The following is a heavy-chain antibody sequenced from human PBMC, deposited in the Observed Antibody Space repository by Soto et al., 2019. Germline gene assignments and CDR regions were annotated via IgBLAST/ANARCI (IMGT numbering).Heavy chain of an antibody. J-gene: IGHJ4*02. Sequence: QVQLVESGGGVVQPGRSLRLSCAASGFTFSSYAMHWVRQAPGKGLEWVAVISYDGSNKYYADSVKGRFTISRDNSKNTLYLQMNSLRAEDTAVYYCATLRSGGYWGQGTLVTVSS. CDR3: ATLRSGGY. V-gene: IGHV3-30-3*01. CDR2: ISYDGSNK. D-gene: IGHD5-12*01. CDR1: GFTFSSYA.